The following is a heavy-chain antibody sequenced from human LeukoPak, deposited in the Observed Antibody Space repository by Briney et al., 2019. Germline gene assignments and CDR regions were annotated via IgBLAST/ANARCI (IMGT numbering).Heavy chain of an antibody. V-gene: IGHV4-59*01. CDR1: GGSITSYY. Sequence: TPSETLSLTCTVSGGSITSYYWSWIRQPPGKRLEWIGYIFYSGSTNYNPSLESRVSISIDTSKNQFSLKLSSLTAADTAVYYCAKYPGYPTRWFEPWGQGTLVTVSS. J-gene: IGHJ5*02. CDR2: IFYSGST. D-gene: IGHD6-13*01. CDR3: AKYPGYPTRWFEP.